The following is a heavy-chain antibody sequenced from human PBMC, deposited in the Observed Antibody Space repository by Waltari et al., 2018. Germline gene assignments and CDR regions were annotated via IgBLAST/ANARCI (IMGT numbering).Heavy chain of an antibody. Sequence: QVQLVQSGAEVKKPGASVKVSCKASGYTFTSYAMHWVRQAPGQRLEWMGWINAGNGNTKYPQKFQGRVTITRDTSASTAYMELGSLRSEDTAVYYCAREDDSSGYYLGDFDYWGQGTLVTVSS. J-gene: IGHJ4*02. CDR3: AREDDSSGYYLGDFDY. D-gene: IGHD3-22*01. CDR2: INAGNGNT. CDR1: GYTFTSYA. V-gene: IGHV1-3*01.